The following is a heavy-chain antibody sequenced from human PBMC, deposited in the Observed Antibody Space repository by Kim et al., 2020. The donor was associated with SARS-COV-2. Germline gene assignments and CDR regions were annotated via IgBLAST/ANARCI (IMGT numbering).Heavy chain of an antibody. V-gene: IGHV1-69*01. CDR3: ARGESGYSYGCFDY. J-gene: IGHJ4*02. Sequence: AQKFQGRVTITADESTSTAYMELSSLRSEDTAVYYCARGESGYSYGCFDYWGQGTLVTVSS. D-gene: IGHD5-18*01.